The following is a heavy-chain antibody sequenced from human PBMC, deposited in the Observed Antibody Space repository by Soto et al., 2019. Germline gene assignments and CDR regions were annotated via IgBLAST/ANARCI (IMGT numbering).Heavy chain of an antibody. CDR1: GGSISSSSYY. V-gene: IGHV4-39*01. D-gene: IGHD3-3*01. Sequence: QLQLQESGPGLVKPSETLSLTCTVSGGSISSSSYYWGWIRQPPGKGLEWIGTIYYSGSTYYNPSLKSRITLSVDTSTNQFSLKLSSVTAADTAVYYCARSSDFGVVIMSWGQGTLVTVSS. J-gene: IGHJ5*02. CDR3: ARSSDFGVVIMS. CDR2: IYYSGST.